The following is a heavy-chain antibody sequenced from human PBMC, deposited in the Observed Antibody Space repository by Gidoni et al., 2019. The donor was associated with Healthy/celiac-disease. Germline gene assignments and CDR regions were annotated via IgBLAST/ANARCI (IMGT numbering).Heavy chain of an antibody. CDR2: IIPIFGTA. Sequence: QVQLVQSGAEVKKPGSSVKVSCKASGGTFSSYAISWVRQAPGQGLEWMGGIIPIFGTANYAQKFQGRVTITADKSTSTAYMELSSLRSEDTAVYYCARGVDIVATVPYYYYGMDVWGQGTTVTVSS. J-gene: IGHJ6*02. CDR3: ARGVDIVATVPYYYYGMDV. V-gene: IGHV1-69*06. CDR1: GGTFSSYA. D-gene: IGHD5-12*01.